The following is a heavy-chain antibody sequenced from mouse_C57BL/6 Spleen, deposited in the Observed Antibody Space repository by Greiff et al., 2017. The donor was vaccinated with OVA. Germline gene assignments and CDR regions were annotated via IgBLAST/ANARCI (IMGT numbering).Heavy chain of an antibody. D-gene: IGHD4-1*01. Sequence: EVMLVESGGGLVKPGGSLKLSCAASGFTFSSYAMSWVRQTPEKRLEWVATISDGGSYTYYPDNVKGRFTISRDNAKNNLYLQMTHLKSEDTAMYYCARGGGTGTGTYFDYWGQGTTLTVSS. J-gene: IGHJ2*01. CDR1: GFTFSSYA. V-gene: IGHV5-4*03. CDR3: ARGGGTGTGTYFDY. CDR2: ISDGGSYT.